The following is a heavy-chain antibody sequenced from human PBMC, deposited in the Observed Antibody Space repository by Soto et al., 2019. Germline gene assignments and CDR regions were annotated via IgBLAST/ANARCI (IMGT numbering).Heavy chain of an antibody. Sequence: QLQLQESGSGQVKPSQTLSLTCVVSGGSVTSGGHSWSWIRQPPGKGLEWLGSIYQAKSAYYNPSLRSRVAISVDRSNNQVSLTVTSVTAADTAVYYCARGDTRLGELSHDFWGQGTLVTVSS. CDR2: IYQAKSA. J-gene: IGHJ4*02. V-gene: IGHV4-30-2*01. D-gene: IGHD3-16*02. CDR3: ARGDTRLGELSHDF. CDR1: GGSVTSGGHS.